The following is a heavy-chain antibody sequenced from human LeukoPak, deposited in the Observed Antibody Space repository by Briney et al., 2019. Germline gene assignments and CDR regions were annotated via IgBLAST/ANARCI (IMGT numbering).Heavy chain of an antibody. CDR3: ARGLYSSSP. J-gene: IGHJ4*02. Sequence: PGGSLRLSCAASGFTFSNCAMNWVRQAPGKGLEWVSAISGSGGSTYYADSVKGRFTISRDNSKNTLYQQVNSLRAEDTAVYYCARGLYSSSPWGQGILVTVSS. CDR2: ISGSGGST. CDR1: GFTFSNCA. V-gene: IGHV3-23*01. D-gene: IGHD6-6*01.